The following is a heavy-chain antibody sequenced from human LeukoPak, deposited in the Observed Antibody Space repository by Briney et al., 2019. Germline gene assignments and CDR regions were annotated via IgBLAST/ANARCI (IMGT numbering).Heavy chain of an antibody. CDR1: GFTFSSYS. CDR2: ISSSSRYI. D-gene: IGHD6-13*01. J-gene: IGHJ4*02. V-gene: IGHV3-21*01. CDR3: ARVRYSSSWFFDY. Sequence: GGSLRLSCAASGFTFSSYSMNWVRQAPGKGLEWVSSISSSSRYIYYADSVKGRFTISRDNAKNSLYLQMNSLRAEDTAVYYCARVRYSSSWFFDYWGQGTLITVSS.